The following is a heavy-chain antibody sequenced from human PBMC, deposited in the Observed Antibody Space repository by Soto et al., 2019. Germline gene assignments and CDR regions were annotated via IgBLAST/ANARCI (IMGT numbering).Heavy chain of an antibody. D-gene: IGHD2-8*02. J-gene: IGHJ4*02. CDR3: SRAHSSGGYDY. V-gene: IGHV3-53*01. CDR1: GFSVDNIF. Sequence: GGSLGLSCVASGFSVDNIFMSWVRQAPGKGLQWVSTISDDGRTYYADSVKGRFSLSRDKSRNTLYLQMNRLRVEDTAVYYCSRAHSSGGYDYRGQGSLVTVSS. CDR2: ISDDGRT.